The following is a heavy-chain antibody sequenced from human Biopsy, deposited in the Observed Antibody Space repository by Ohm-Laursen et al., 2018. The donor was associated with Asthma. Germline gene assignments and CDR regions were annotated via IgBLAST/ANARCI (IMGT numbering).Heavy chain of an antibody. J-gene: IGHJ3*02. D-gene: IGHD4-23*01. Sequence: SLRLSCAASGFTFTDYWMHWVRQAPGKGLEWVAVISYDGGNKFYGDSVKGRFTLSRDNSRNTLYLQMNSLRVEDTAIYYCARTHERWTSIQDDALDIRGQGTMVIVSS. CDR2: ISYDGGNK. V-gene: IGHV3-30*03. CDR1: GFTFTDYW. CDR3: ARTHERWTSIQDDALDI.